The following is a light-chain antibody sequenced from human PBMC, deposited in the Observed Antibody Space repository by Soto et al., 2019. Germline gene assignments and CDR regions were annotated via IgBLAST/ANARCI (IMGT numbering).Light chain of an antibody. Sequence: EIVLTQFPGTLSLSPGERATLSCRASQSVGRNYVAWYQQKPGQAPRVIIYAASNRASGIPDGFSGSGSGSDFILTIGRLEPEGFAVYYCQQYGTSPWAFGQGAKVEIK. V-gene: IGKV3-20*01. CDR1: QSVGRNY. CDR3: QQYGTSPWA. J-gene: IGKJ1*01. CDR2: AAS.